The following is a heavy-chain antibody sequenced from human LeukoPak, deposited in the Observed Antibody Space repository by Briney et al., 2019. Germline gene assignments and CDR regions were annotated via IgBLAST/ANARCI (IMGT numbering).Heavy chain of an antibody. CDR3: ASGPRYYFDY. CDR2: MSPNSGNT. J-gene: IGHJ4*02. Sequence: ASVKVSCKTSGYTFTSYDINWVRQATGQGLEWMGWMSPNSGNTGYAQKFQGRVTITADEYTSTAYMELSSLRSEDTAVYYCASGPRYYFDYWGQGTLVTVSS. CDR1: GYTFTSYD. V-gene: IGHV1-8*03.